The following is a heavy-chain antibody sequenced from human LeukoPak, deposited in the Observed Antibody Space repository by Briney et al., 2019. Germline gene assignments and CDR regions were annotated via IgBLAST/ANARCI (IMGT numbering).Heavy chain of an antibody. Sequence: ASVKVSCKASGYTFTSYYMHWVRQAPGQGLEWMGIINPSGGSTSYAQKFQGRVTMARDTSISAAYMELSRLRSDDTAVYYCARGDGEEFDYWGQGTLVTVSS. CDR2: INPSGGST. CDR3: ARGDGEEFDY. V-gene: IGHV1-46*01. CDR1: GYTFTSYY. J-gene: IGHJ4*02. D-gene: IGHD5-24*01.